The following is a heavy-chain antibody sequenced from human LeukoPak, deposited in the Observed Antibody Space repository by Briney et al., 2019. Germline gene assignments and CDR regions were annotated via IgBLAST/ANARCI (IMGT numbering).Heavy chain of an antibody. V-gene: IGHV4-38-2*02. Sequence: SETLSLTCTVSGYSISSGYYWGWIRQPPGKGLEWIGSIYHSGSTYSNPPLKSRVTISVDTSKTQFSLKLSSVTAADTAVYYCARDKSIYYDSSGYYPNGGQGTLVTVSS. CDR2: IYHSGST. CDR3: ARDKSIYYDSSGYYPN. D-gene: IGHD3-22*01. CDR1: GYSISSGYY. J-gene: IGHJ4*02.